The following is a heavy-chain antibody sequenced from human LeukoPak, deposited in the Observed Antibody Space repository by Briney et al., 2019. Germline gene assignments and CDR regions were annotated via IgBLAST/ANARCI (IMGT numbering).Heavy chain of an antibody. J-gene: IGHJ4*02. V-gene: IGHV3-7*01. CDR2: IKQDGSEK. CDR3: ARSGSGYFDY. Sequence: GGSLRLSCAASGITLRVYWMSWVRQAPGKGLEWVANIKQDGSEKYYRDSVQGRFTISRGNAKNSLYLQMNSLRAEDTAVYYCARSGSGYFDYWGQGSLVTVSS. CDR1: GITLRVYW.